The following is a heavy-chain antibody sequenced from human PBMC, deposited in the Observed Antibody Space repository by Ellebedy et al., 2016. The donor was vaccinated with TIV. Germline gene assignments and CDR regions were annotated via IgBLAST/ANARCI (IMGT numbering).Heavy chain of an antibody. CDR3: GRPPHAYYYHGMDV. Sequence: AASVKVSCKASGYTFTMHWVRQAPGQGLEWMGIINPSGGSTNYAQKFQGRVTITADESTSTAYMELSSLRSEDTAVYYCGRPPHAYYYHGMDVWGQGTTVTVS. V-gene: IGHV1-46*01. J-gene: IGHJ6*02. CDR1: GYTFT. CDR2: INPSGGST.